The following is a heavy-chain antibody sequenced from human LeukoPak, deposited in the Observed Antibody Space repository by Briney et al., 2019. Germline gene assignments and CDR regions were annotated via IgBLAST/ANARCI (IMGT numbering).Heavy chain of an antibody. CDR1: GYTFTGYF. J-gene: IGHJ4*02. CDR3: ARDHLLSYFDY. V-gene: IGHV1-69*13. D-gene: IGHD2/OR15-2a*01. CDR2: IIPIFGTA. Sequence: ASVKVSCKASGYTFTGYFIHWVRQAPGQGLEWMGGIIPIFGTANYAQKFQGRVTITADESTSTAYMELSSLRSEDTAVYYCARDHLLSYFDYWGQGTLVTVSS.